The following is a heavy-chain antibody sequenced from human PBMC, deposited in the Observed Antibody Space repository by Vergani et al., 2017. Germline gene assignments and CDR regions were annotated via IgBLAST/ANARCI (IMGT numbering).Heavy chain of an antibody. CDR1: GFTFSDYY. J-gene: IGHJ6*02. CDR2: ISSSGSTI. V-gene: IGHV3-11*01. D-gene: IGHD6-19*01. Sequence: QVQLVESGGGLVKPGGSLRLSCAASGFTFSDYYMSWIRQAPGKGLEWVSYISSSGSTIYYADSVKGRFTISRDNAKNSLYLQMNSLRAEDTAVYYCAKVDSSGWYAPYYGMDVWGQGTTVTVSS. CDR3: AKVDSSGWYAPYYGMDV.